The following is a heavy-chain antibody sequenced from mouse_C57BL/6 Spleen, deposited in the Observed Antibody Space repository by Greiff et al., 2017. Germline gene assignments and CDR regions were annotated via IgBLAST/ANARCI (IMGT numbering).Heavy chain of an antibody. D-gene: IGHD4-1*01. J-gene: IGHJ4*01. CDR2: IDPSDSYT. CDR1: GYTFTSYW. CDR3: ARRGNWDYAMDY. V-gene: IGHV1-50*01. Sequence: VQLQQPGAELVKPGASVKLSCKASGYTFTSYWMQWVKQRPGQGLEWIGEIDPSDSYTNYNQKFKGKATLTVDTSSSTAYMQLRSLTSEDSAVYYCARRGNWDYAMDYWGQGTSVTVSS.